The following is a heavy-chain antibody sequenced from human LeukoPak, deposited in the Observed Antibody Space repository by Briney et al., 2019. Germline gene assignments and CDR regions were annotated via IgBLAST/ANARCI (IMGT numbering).Heavy chain of an antibody. J-gene: IGHJ5*02. CDR2: IYSSGST. CDR1: GGSIGSSSYY. Sequence: SETLSLTCTVSGGSIGSSSYYWGWIRQPPGKGLEWNGSIYSSGSTYYNPSLKSRVTVSVDTSKNQFYLNLSSVTAADTAVYYCARHPVGFDPWGQGTLVTVSS. D-gene: IGHD2-15*01. V-gene: IGHV4-39*01. CDR3: ARHPVGFDP.